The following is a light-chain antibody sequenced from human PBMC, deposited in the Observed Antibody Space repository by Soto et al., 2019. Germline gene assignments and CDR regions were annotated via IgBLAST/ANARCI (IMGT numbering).Light chain of an antibody. CDR1: QSVRSSY. CDR2: GSS. Sequence: EIVLTQSPGTLSLSPGDRATLSCRTSQSVRSSYLAWYQQKPGQAPRLLIYGSSSRATGIPDRFSGSGSGTDFTLTISRLEPEDFAVYYCQQYYNWPPYTFGQGTKLQIK. V-gene: IGKV3-20*01. CDR3: QQYYNWPPYT. J-gene: IGKJ2*01.